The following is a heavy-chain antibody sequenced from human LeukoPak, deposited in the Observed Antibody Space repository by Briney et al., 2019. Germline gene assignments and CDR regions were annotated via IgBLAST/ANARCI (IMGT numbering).Heavy chain of an antibody. CDR2: ISYDGSNK. J-gene: IGHJ6*03. D-gene: IGHD6-6*01. CDR1: GFTFSSYA. CDR3: ARRRKYSSSSGGYYYYYYMDV. V-gene: IGHV3-30*01. Sequence: GGSLRLSCAASGFTFSSYAMHWVRQAPGKGLEWVAVISYDGSNKYYADSVKGRFTISRDNSKNTLYLQMNSLRAEDTAVYYCARRRKYSSSSGGYYYYYYMDVWGKGTTVTVSS.